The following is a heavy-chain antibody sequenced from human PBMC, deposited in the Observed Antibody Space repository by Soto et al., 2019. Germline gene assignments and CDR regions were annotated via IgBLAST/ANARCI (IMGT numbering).Heavy chain of an antibody. CDR1: GCSILSSSYY. CDR3: ARTLDHYWCSGQIYYYSVMDG. CDR2: IYYSGST. J-gene: IGHJ6*02. V-gene: IGHV4-39*01. D-gene: IGHD2-8*01. Sequence: SGTLSLTCTVSGCSILSSSYYWGWIRQPPGKGLEWIGSIYYSGSTYYNPSLKSRVTISVDTSKNQFSLKLSSVTAADTAVYYCARTLDHYWCSGQIYYYSVMDGCGQGTKVTLAS.